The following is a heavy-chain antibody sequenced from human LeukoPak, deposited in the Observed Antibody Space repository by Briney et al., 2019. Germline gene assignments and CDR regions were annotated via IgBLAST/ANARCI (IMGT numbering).Heavy chain of an antibody. V-gene: IGHV3-23*01. CDR3: AKDRGVTGTTSHI. J-gene: IGHJ3*02. CDR2: ISGNGDST. CDR1: GFTFSSYA. D-gene: IGHD1-7*01. Sequence: GGSLRLSCAASGFTFSSYAMSWVRQAPGKGLEWVSTISGNGDSTYYADSVKGRFTVSRDNSKNALYLQMNSLRAEDTAVYYCAKDRGVTGTTSHIWGQGTMVTVSS.